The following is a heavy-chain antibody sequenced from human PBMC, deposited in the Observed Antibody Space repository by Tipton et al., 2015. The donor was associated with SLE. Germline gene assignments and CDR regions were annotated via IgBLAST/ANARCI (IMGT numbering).Heavy chain of an antibody. CDR1: GYSISSGYY. CDR2: IYHSGST. CDR3: ARAGSSSWYPSDY. D-gene: IGHD6-13*01. Sequence: TLSLTCTVSGYSISSGYYWGWIRQPPGKGLEWIGSIYHSGSTYYNPSLKSRVTISVDTSKNQFSLKLSSVTAADTAVYYCARAGSSSWYPSDYWGQGTLVTVSS. J-gene: IGHJ4*02. V-gene: IGHV4-38-2*02.